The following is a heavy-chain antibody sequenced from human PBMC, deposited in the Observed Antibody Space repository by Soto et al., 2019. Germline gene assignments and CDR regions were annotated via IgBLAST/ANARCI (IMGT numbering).Heavy chain of an antibody. Sequence: QVQLVLSGGEVKKPGASLKVSCKASGYTFSNFGVSWVRQAPGQGLEWIGWINPDNGDTNYGQKFQGRATMTTDTFTNTAYMEVRGLRSDDTAVYYCARGVRVSAYLDYYMDVWGEGTTVTVSS. J-gene: IGHJ6*03. CDR3: ARGVRVSAYLDYYMDV. V-gene: IGHV1-18*01. D-gene: IGHD3-10*02. CDR1: GYTFSNFG. CDR2: INPDNGDT.